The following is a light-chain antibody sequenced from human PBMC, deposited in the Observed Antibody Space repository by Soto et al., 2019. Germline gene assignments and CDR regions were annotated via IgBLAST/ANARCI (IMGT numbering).Light chain of an antibody. CDR3: AAWDDSLNGLV. V-gene: IGLV1-44*01. Sequence: QSVLTQPPSASGTPGQRVTISCSGSSSNIGSNTVNWYQQLPGTAPKLLIYSNNQRPSGVPDRFSGSKSGTSASLAISGLHSEDEADSYCAAWDDSLNGLVFGGGTKLTVL. J-gene: IGLJ2*01. CDR2: SNN. CDR1: SSNIGSNT.